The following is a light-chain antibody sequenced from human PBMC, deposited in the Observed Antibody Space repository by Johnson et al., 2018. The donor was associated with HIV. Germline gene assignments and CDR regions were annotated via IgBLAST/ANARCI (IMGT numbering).Light chain of an antibody. Sequence: QSVLTQPPSVSAAPGQKVTISCSGSSSNIGNNYVSWYQHLPGRAPTLLIYDNNKRPSGIPDRFSGSKSGTSATLGITGLRTGDEADYYCGTWDSSLSAGVFGTGTKVTVL. V-gene: IGLV1-51*01. CDR1: SSNIGNNY. CDR2: DNN. CDR3: GTWDSSLSAGV. J-gene: IGLJ1*01.